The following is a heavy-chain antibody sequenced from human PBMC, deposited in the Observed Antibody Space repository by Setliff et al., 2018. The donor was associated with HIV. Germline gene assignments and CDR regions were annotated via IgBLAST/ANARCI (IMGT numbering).Heavy chain of an antibody. CDR1: GGSISSDKYY. J-gene: IGHJ4*02. D-gene: IGHD3-9*01. Sequence: NPSETLSLTCAVSGGSISSDKYYWTWIRQPPGKGLEWTGSIYHTGRTYYNRSLESRLTISIDTSKNQFSLKLTSVTAADTAMPTHHLYRHVQEPVLPEGKLCDRRRHDCLLLCGSLRTYCFDHWGQGTLVTVS. CDR2: IYHTGRT. V-gene: IGHV4-39*01. CDR3: HLYRHVQEPVLPEGKLCDRRRHDCLLLCGSLRTYCFDH.